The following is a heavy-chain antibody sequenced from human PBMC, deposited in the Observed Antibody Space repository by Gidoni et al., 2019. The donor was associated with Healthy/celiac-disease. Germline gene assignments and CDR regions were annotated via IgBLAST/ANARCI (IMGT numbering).Heavy chain of an antibody. CDR1: RFTFSSYG. V-gene: IGHV3-30*18. CDR2: ISYDGSNQ. CDR3: AKYMGAAQVMDV. Sequence: QVQLVESGGGVIQPGRSLRVSWEAARFTFSSYGMHWVRQSPGKGLEWVAVISYDGSNQYYADSVKVRFTISRDNSKNTLYLQMNSLRAEDTAVYYCAKYMGAAQVMDVWGQGTMVTVSS. J-gene: IGHJ6*02. D-gene: IGHD1-26*01.